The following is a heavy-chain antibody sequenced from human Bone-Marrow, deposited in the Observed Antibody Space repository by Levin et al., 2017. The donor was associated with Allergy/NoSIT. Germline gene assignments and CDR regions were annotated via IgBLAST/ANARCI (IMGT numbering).Heavy chain of an antibody. V-gene: IGHV5-51*01. CDR3: TAGGYCSSTSCDPFDY. J-gene: IGHJ4*02. Sequence: GASVKVSCKGSGYSFTSYWIGWVRQMPGKGLEWMGIIYPGDSDTRYSPSFQGQVTISADKSISTAYLQWSSLKASDTAMYYCTAGGYCSSTSCDPFDYWGQGTLVTVSS. CDR1: GYSFTSYW. CDR2: IYPGDSDT. D-gene: IGHD2-2*01.